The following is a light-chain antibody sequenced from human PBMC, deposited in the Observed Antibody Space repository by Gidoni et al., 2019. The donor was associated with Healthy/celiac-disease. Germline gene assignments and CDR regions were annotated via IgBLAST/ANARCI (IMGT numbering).Light chain of an antibody. CDR1: QRVSSN. CDR2: GSS. J-gene: IGKJ5*01. Sequence: ELVMTQSPATLSVSPGERATLSCRASQRVSSNLAWYQQEPGQDPRLLISGSSSRATGIPARFSGSGSGTEFTLTISSLQSEDFAVYYCQQYNNWPPPITFGQGTRLEIK. V-gene: IGKV3-15*01. CDR3: QQYNNWPPPIT.